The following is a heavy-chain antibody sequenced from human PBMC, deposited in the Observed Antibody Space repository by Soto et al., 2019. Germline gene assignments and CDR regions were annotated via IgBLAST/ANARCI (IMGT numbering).Heavy chain of an antibody. D-gene: IGHD2-2*01. Sequence: QVQLVESGGGVVQPGRSLRLSCAASGFTFSSYAMHWVRQAPGKGLEWVAVISYDGSNKYYADSVKGRFTISRDNSKNTLYLQMNSLRAEEAAVYYCARDRGIGYCSTWGQGTLVTVSS. J-gene: IGHJ5*02. CDR2: ISYDGSNK. CDR3: ARDRGIGYCST. CDR1: GFTFSSYA. V-gene: IGHV3-30-3*01.